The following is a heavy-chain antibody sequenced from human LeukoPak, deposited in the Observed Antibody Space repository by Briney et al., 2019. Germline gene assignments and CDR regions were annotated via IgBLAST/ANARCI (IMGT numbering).Heavy chain of an antibody. CDR1: GGSISSYY. CDR2: IYYSGST. D-gene: IGHD3-10*01. V-gene: IGHV4-59*01. CDR3: AREPPPGRGFDY. Sequence: SETLSLTCTVSGGSISSYYWSWIRQPPGKGLEWIGYIYYSGSTNYNPSLKSRVTISVDTSKNQFSLKLSSVTAADTAVYYCAREPPPGRGFDYWGQGTLVTVSS. J-gene: IGHJ4*02.